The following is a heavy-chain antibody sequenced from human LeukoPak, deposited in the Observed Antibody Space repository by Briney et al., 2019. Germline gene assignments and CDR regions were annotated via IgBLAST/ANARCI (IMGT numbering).Heavy chain of an antibody. D-gene: IGHD3-10*01. Sequence: GASVKVSCKASGYTFTSYYMHWVRQAPGQGLEWMGIINPSGGSTSYAQKFQGRVTMTRDTSTSTVYMELGSLRSEDTAVYYCARAGYYYGSGSPLDYWGQGTLVTVSS. CDR1: GYTFTSYY. J-gene: IGHJ4*02. CDR2: INPSGGST. CDR3: ARAGYYYGSGSPLDY. V-gene: IGHV1-46*01.